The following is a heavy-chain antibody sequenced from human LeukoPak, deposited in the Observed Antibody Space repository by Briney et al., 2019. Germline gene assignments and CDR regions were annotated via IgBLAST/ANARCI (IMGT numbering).Heavy chain of an antibody. Sequence: ASVKVSCKASGYTFTGYYMHWVRQAPGQGLEWMGWINPNSGGTNHAQKFQGRVTMTRDTSISTAYMELSRLRSDDTAVYYCARVRSSWIHFDYWGQGTLVTVSS. CDR2: INPNSGGT. CDR1: GYTFTGYY. CDR3: ARVRSSWIHFDY. J-gene: IGHJ4*02. V-gene: IGHV1-2*02. D-gene: IGHD6-13*01.